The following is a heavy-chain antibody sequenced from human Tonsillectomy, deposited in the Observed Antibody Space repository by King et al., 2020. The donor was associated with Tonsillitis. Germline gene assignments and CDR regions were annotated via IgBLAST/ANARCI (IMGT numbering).Heavy chain of an antibody. D-gene: IGHD3-22*01. CDR1: GVSISSGGYS. V-gene: IGHV4-30-2*01. CDR2: IYEGGNT. CDR3: TKSSAEGYDAFDI. J-gene: IGHJ3*02. Sequence: QLQESGSGLVKPSQTLSLTCAVSGVSISSGGYSWCWIRQPPGKGLEWIGYIYEGGNTDYNPSLKSRVTISVDRSKNQFSLRLSSVTAADTAVYYCTKSSAEGYDAFDIWGQGTMVTVSS.